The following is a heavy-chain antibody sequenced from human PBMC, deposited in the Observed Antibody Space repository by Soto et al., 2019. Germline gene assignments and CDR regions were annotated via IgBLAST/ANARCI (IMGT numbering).Heavy chain of an antibody. Sequence: QVQLVQSGAEVKKPGASVKVSCKASGYTFTSYGISWVRQAPGQGLEWMGWISAYNDNTNYEQQLQGRVTMTTDTSTSTAYMELRSLRSDDTAVYYCASFSIAATDPYGMDVWGQGTTVTVSS. V-gene: IGHV1-18*01. CDR1: GYTFTSYG. CDR3: ASFSIAATDPYGMDV. CDR2: ISAYNDNT. D-gene: IGHD6-13*01. J-gene: IGHJ6*02.